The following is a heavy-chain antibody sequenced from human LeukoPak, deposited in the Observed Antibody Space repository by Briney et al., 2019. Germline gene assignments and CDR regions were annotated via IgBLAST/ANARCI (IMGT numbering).Heavy chain of an antibody. D-gene: IGHD3-16*02. CDR3: ARSDYVWGSYRYLDY. CDR2: IYTSGST. V-gene: IGHV4-61*02. Sequence: SQTLSLTCSVSGGSISSGSYYWSWIRQPAGKGLEWIGRIYTSGSTNYNPSLKSRVTISVDTSKNQFSLKLSSVTAADTAVYYCARSDYVWGSYRYLDYWGQGTLVTVSS. J-gene: IGHJ4*02. CDR1: GGSISSGSYY.